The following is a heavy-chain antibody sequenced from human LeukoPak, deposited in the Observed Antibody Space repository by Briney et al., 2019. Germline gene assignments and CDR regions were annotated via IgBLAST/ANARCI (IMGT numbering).Heavy chain of an antibody. CDR2: INHSGST. CDR1: GGSFSGYY. J-gene: IGHJ5*02. V-gene: IGHV4-34*01. Sequence: SQTLSLTCVVYGGSFSGYYWSWIRQPPGKGLEWIGEINHSGSTNYNPSLKSRVTISVDTSKNQFSLKLSSVTAADTAVYYCARSHTYYYGSGSPWGQGTLVTVSS. D-gene: IGHD3-10*01. CDR3: ARSHTYYYGSGSP.